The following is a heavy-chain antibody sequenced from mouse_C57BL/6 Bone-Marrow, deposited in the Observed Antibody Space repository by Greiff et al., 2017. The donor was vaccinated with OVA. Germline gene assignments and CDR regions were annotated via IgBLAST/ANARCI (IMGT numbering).Heavy chain of an antibody. CDR3: TTLDEGYYGSDFDY. Sequence: VQLQQSGAELVRPGASVKLSCTASGFNIKEDYMHWVKQTPEQGLEWIGWIDPENGDIEYASKFQGKATITADTSSNTAYLQLSSLTSEDTAVYYCTTLDEGYYGSDFDYWGQGTTLTVSS. D-gene: IGHD2-3*01. V-gene: IGHV14-4*01. CDR2: IDPENGDI. CDR1: GFNIKEDY. J-gene: IGHJ2*01.